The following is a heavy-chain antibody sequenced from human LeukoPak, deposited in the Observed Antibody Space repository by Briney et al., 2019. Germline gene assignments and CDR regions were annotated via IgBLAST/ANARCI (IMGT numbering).Heavy chain of an antibody. Sequence: GGSLRLSCAASGFTFSSYAMSWVRQAPGKGLEWVSAISGSGGSTYYADSVKGRFTISRDNSKNTLYLQVNSLRAEDTAVYYCAKDPIVVVPAAIPNSLDYWGQGTLVTVSS. CDR3: AKDPIVVVPAAIPNSLDY. CDR2: ISGSGGST. CDR1: GFTFSSYA. V-gene: IGHV3-23*01. J-gene: IGHJ4*02. D-gene: IGHD2-2*01.